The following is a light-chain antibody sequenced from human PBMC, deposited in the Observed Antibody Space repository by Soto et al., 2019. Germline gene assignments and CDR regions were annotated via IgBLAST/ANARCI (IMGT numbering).Light chain of an antibody. V-gene: IGKV2-28*01. CDR2: LGS. Sequence: DIVMTQSPLSLPVTPGEPASISCRSSQSLLHINGYNYLDWYLQKPGQSPQLLIYLGSNRASGVPDRFSGSGSGTDFTLKISRVEAEDVGVYYCMQALQTPLTFGGGTKVDI. CDR1: QSLLHINGYNY. J-gene: IGKJ4*01. CDR3: MQALQTPLT.